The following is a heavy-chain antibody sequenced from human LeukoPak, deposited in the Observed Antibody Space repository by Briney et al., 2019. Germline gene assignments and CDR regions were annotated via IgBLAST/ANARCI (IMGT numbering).Heavy chain of an antibody. CDR1: GGSISRSYYY. D-gene: IGHD5-18*01. CDR2: VYYSGKT. J-gene: IGHJ4*02. CDR3: ARDLHPSWGYSYGHGYYFDY. Sequence: SETLSLTCTVSGGSISRSYYYWGWIRQPPGKGLEWVGSVYYSGKTFYSPSLESRVTISVDTYKNQFSLKLSSVTAADTAVYYCARDLHPSWGYSYGHGYYFDYWGQGTLVTVSS. V-gene: IGHV4-39*07.